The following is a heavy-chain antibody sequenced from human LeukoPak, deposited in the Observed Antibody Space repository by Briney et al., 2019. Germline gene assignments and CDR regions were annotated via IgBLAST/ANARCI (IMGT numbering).Heavy chain of an antibody. CDR2: INRSGST. V-gene: IGHV4-39*07. Sequence: PSETLSLTCTVSGGSISSSSYYWGWIRQPPGKGLEWIGEINRSGSTNYNPSLKSRVTISVDTSKNQFSLRLTSVTAADTAVYYCARGIPGRSIDYWGQGTLVTVSS. J-gene: IGHJ4*02. CDR1: GGSISSSSYY. CDR3: ARGIPGRSIDY. D-gene: IGHD6-13*01.